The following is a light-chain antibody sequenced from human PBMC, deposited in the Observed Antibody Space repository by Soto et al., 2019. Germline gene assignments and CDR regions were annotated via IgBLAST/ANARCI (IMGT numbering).Light chain of an antibody. Sequence: DVVMTQTPLSLSVAPGQPASISCKSSQSLLHITGETFLFWYLQKPGQSPQLLISEVSTRVSGVPDRFSGSGSGTDFTLEISRVETDGVGIYYCMQSTQLPPTFGQGTRLGIE. CDR1: QSLLHITGETF. V-gene: IGKV2D-29*02. CDR2: EVS. CDR3: MQSTQLPPT. J-gene: IGKJ5*01.